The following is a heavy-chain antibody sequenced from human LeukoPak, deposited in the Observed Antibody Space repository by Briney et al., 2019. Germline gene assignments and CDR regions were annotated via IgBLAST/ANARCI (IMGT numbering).Heavy chain of an antibody. CDR2: INHSRST. V-gene: IGHV4-34*01. CDR1: GGSFSPYY. Sequence: SETLSLTCAVYGGSFSPYYWSWIRQSPDKGLEWIGEINHSRSTNYNPSLKSRVTISVDTSKNQFSLKLSSVTAADTAVYYCAIPREGQRNLRAFDYWGQGTLVTVSS. J-gene: IGHJ4*02. CDR3: AIPREGQRNLRAFDY. D-gene: IGHD1-1*01.